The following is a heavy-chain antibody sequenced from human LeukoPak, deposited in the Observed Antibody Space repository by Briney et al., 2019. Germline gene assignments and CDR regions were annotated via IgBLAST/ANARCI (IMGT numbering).Heavy chain of an antibody. Sequence: SGGSLRLSCAASGFTFSSYAMSWVRQAPGKGLEWVAGISWNSGTIGYADSVKGRFTISRDNAKNSLYLQMNSLRAEDTALYYCARTALTGTGIDYWGQGTLVTVSS. CDR1: GFTFSSYA. CDR3: ARTALTGTGIDY. CDR2: ISWNSGTI. D-gene: IGHD6-19*01. V-gene: IGHV3-9*01. J-gene: IGHJ4*02.